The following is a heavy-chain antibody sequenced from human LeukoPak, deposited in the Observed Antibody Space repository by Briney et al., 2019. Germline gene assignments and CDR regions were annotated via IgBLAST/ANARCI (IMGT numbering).Heavy chain of an antibody. J-gene: IGHJ4*02. Sequence: SETLSLTCAVYGGSFSGYYWSWIRQPPGKGLEWIGEINHSGSTNYNPSLKSRVTISVDTSKNQFSLKLNSVTAADTAVYYCARGKELPFDYWGQGTLVTVSS. D-gene: IGHD1-26*01. CDR3: ARGKELPFDY. CDR2: INHSGST. CDR1: GGSFSGYY. V-gene: IGHV4-34*01.